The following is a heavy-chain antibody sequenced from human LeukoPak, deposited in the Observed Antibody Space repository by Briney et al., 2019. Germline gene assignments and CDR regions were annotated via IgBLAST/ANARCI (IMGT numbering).Heavy chain of an antibody. CDR3: ARKIGAFGV. D-gene: IGHD3-3*01. CDR2: MNPNSGNT. CDR1: GYTFTTYD. V-gene: IGHV1-8*02. Sequence: GASVKVSCKASGYTFTTYDIHWGRQATGQGLEWMGWMNPNSGNTGYAQEFQGRVSMTRDTSISTAYMELSSLTSEDTAVYYCARKIGAFGVWGQGTTVTVSS. J-gene: IGHJ6*02.